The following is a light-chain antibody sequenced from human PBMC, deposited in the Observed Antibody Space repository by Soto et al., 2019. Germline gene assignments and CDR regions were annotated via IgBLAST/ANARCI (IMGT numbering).Light chain of an antibody. V-gene: IGKV3-20*01. Sequence: EIVLTQSPGTLSLSPGERATLSCRASQSVSSSYLAWYQQKPGQAPRLLIYGAASSATGIPDRFSCSGSGTHFTLTIIRLEPEDFVVYYCQQYGSSPYTFGRGTKLEIK. CDR2: GAA. J-gene: IGKJ2*01. CDR3: QQYGSSPYT. CDR1: QSVSSSY.